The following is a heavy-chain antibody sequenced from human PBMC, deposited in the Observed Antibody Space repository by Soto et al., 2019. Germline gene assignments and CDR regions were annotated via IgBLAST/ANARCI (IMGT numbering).Heavy chain of an antibody. CDR3: ARRRVVRGVMTYYYGMDV. CDR1: GYTFTSYG. V-gene: IGHV1-18*04. D-gene: IGHD3-10*01. Sequence: ASVKVSCKASGYTFTSYGISWVRQAPGQGLEWMGWISAYNGNTNYAQKLQGRVTMTTDTSTSTAYMELRSLRSGDTAVYYCARRRVVRGVMTYYYGMDVWGQGTTVTVSS. CDR2: ISAYNGNT. J-gene: IGHJ6*02.